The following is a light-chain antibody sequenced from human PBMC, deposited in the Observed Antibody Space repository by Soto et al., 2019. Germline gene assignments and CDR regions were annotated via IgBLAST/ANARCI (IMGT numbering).Light chain of an antibody. CDR2: AAS. Sequence: EIVLTQSPGTLSLSPGERATLSCRASDSVSSSYLAWHQQKPGQAPRLLIYAASSRATCIPDRFSGSGSGTDFTLTIRRLEPEDFEVYYCQQYETSPWTFGQGTTVEIK. V-gene: IGKV3-20*01. CDR3: QQYETSPWT. J-gene: IGKJ1*01. CDR1: DSVSSSY.